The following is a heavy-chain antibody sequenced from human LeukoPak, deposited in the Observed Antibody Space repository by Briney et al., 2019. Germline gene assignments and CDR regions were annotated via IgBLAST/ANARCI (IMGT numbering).Heavy chain of an antibody. Sequence: GGSLRLSCAASGFTVSSNYMSWVRQSPGKGLEWVSVIYSGGGAYYAGSVKGRFSISRDNSKNTVYLQMNSLRAEDTAVYYCARDLTSSGPTNYWGQGTLVTVSS. V-gene: IGHV3-53*01. CDR2: IYSGGGA. J-gene: IGHJ4*02. D-gene: IGHD3-3*01. CDR3: ARDLTSSGPTNY. CDR1: GFTVSSNY.